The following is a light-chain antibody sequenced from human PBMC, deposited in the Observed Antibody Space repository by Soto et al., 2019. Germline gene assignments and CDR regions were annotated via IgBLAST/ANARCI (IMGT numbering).Light chain of an antibody. CDR3: SSYTGSSTVV. Sequence: QSALTQPASVSGPPGQSITISCTGTSSDVGAYNYVSWYQQYLGKAPKLMIYDVSNRPSGVSNRFSGSKSANTASLTISGLQAEDEADYYCSSYTGSSTVVFGGGTKLTVL. V-gene: IGLV2-14*01. CDR1: SSDVGAYNY. CDR2: DVS. J-gene: IGLJ2*01.